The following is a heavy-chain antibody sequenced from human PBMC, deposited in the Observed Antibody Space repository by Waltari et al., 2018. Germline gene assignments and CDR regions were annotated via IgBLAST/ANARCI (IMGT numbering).Heavy chain of an antibody. V-gene: IGHV3-74*01. CDR3: ARLTVVSNNDY. CDR2: INGDGTTT. D-gene: IGHD1-20*01. J-gene: IGHJ4*02. CDR1: GLPFSSYW. Sequence: EVQLVESGGGLVQPGGSLRISCAASGLPFSSYWMHWVRQAPGKGRVWVSCINGDGTTTKYADSVKGRFTISRDNAKNTLYLQMNSLRAEDTAVYYCARLTVVSNNDYWGQGTLVTVSS.